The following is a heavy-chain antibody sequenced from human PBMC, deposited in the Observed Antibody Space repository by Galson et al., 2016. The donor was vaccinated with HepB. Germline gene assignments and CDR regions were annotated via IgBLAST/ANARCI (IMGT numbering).Heavy chain of an antibody. CDR2: IYPGDSDI. CDR3: ARLQGWCSAPSCLGVFDY. D-gene: IGHD2-8*02. J-gene: IGHJ4*02. Sequence: QSGAEVKKPGESLTISCKGSTYNFSTYWIVWVRQMSGRGLEWMGIIYPGDSDIRYSPSFQGQVTISADNSITTAYLEWTSLKASDTAMYYCARLQGWCSAPSCLGVFDYWGQGTPVTVSS. CDR1: TYNFSTYW. V-gene: IGHV5-51*01.